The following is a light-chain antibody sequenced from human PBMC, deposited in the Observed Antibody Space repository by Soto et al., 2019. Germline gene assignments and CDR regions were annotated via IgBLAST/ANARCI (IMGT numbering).Light chain of an antibody. CDR1: NIGSQS. CDR2: YDR. Sequence: SSELTQPPSVSVSPGKTATITCGGNNIGSQSVHWYQQKPGQAPVLVMFYDRVRPSGIPDRFSGSNSGNTATLTISRVEAGDEADYYCQVWDSSGDHVGVFGGGTKLTVL. CDR3: QVWDSSGDHVGV. V-gene: IGLV3-21*01. J-gene: IGLJ2*01.